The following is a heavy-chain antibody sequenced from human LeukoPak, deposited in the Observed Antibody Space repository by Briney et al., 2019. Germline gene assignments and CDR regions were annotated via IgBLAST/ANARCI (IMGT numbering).Heavy chain of an antibody. CDR1: GGSISSYY. Sequence: SETLSLTCTVSGGSISSYYWSWIRQPPGKGLEWIGYIYYSGSTNYNPSLKSRVTISVDTSKNQFSLKLSSVTAADTAVYYCARILGGYSYGHLDYWGQGTLVTVSS. J-gene: IGHJ4*02. CDR3: ARILGGYSYGHLDY. V-gene: IGHV4-59*01. CDR2: IYYSGST. D-gene: IGHD5-18*01.